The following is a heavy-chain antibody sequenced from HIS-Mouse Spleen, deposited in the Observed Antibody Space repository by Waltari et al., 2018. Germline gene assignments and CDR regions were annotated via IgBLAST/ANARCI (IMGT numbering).Heavy chain of an antibody. CDR2: IHYSGST. CDR1: GGSISSSSYY. J-gene: IGHJ2*01. V-gene: IGHV4-39*07. Sequence: QLPLQESGPGLVKPSEPLSLTCTVSGGSISSSSYYWGWIRQPPGKGLEWIGSIHYSGSTYYNPSLKSRVTISVDTSKNQFSLKLSSVTAADTAVYYCAREIPYSSSWYDWYFDLWGRGTLVTVSS. D-gene: IGHD6-13*01. CDR3: AREIPYSSSWYDWYFDL.